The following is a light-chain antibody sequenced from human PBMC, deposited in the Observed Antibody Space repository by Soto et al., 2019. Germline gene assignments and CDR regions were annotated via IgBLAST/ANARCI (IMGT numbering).Light chain of an antibody. CDR1: SSDVGGYNY. Sequence: QSALTQPPSASGSPGQSVTISCTGTSSDVGGYNYVSWYQQHPGKAPKVILYEVSERPSGVPNRFSGSKSGNTASLTVSGLQAEDEADYYCTSYAGNNNLIFGGGTKLTVL. CDR2: EVS. J-gene: IGLJ2*01. V-gene: IGLV2-8*01. CDR3: TSYAGNNNLI.